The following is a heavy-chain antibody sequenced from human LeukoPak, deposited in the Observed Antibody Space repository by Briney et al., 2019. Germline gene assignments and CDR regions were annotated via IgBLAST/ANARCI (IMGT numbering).Heavy chain of an antibody. CDR1: GLSFRDYA. J-gene: IGHJ4*02. V-gene: IGHV3-30*04. Sequence: GKSLRLSCEASGLSFRDYAMHWVRQAPGRGLEWVAVISQDGSNQNYADSVQDRVTISRDNSKNTLFLQMFTLKTEDTAVYFCVRGRADSSAYYWGPFDLWGQGALVTVS. CDR2: ISQDGSNQ. CDR3: VRGRADSSAYYWGPFDL. D-gene: IGHD3-22*01.